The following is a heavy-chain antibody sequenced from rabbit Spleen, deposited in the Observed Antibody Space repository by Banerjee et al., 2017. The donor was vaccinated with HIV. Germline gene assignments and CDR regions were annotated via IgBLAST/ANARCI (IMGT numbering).Heavy chain of an antibody. D-gene: IGHD1-1*01. Sequence: QEQLEESGGDLVKPGASLTLTCKASGFSFSDRDVMCWVRQAPGKGLQWIACINTYTGKPVYATWAKGRFTISRTSSTTVTLQMTSLTAADTATYFCARDTSSSFSSYGMDLWGPGTLVTVS. V-gene: IGHV1S45*01. CDR2: INTYTGKP. CDR1: GFSFSDRDV. J-gene: IGHJ6*01. CDR3: ARDTSSSFSSYGMDL.